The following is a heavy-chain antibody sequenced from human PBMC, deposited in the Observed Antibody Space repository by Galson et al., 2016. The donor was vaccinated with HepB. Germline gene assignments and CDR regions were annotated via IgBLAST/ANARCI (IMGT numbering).Heavy chain of an antibody. D-gene: IGHD6-19*01. J-gene: IGHJ6*02. V-gene: IGHV3-73*01. CDR1: GFTFSGST. CDR3: SGESESPDYSGSYMYRYYFGRDV. CDR2: MRTKGNSYAT. Sequence: SLRLSCAASGFTFSGSTMHWVRQAPGKGLEWIGRMRTKGNSYATVYIASVKGRFTISRDDSKNTAYLQMNSLKTEDTAVYYCSGESESPDYSGSYMYRYYFGRDVWGQGTTVTVSS.